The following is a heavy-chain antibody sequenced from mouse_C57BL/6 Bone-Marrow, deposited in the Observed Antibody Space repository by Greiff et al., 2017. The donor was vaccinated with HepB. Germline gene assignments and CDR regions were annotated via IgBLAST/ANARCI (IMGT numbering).Heavy chain of an antibody. CDR2: INPSNGGT. J-gene: IGHJ4*01. CDR3: ARWLPLYYYAMDY. CDR1: GYTFTSYW. V-gene: IGHV1-53*01. D-gene: IGHD2-2*01. Sequence: QVHVKQSGTELVKPGASVKLSCKASGYTFTSYWMHWVKQRPGQGLEWIGNINPSNGGTNYNEKFKSKATLTVDKSSSTAYMQLSSLTSEDSAVYYCARWLPLYYYAMDYWGQGTSVTVSS.